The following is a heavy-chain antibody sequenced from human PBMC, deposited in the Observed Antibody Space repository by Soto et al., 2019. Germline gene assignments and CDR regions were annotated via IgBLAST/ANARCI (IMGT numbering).Heavy chain of an antibody. CDR2: ISSSSSYI. CDR1: GFTFSSYS. Sequence: EVQLVESGGGLVKPGGSLRLSCAASGFTFSSYSMNWVRQAPGKGLEWVSSISSSSSYIYYADSVKGRFTISRDNAKNSLSLHMNSLRAEDTAVYYCARDDYYDSSGYIAGACDIWGQGTMVTVSS. V-gene: IGHV3-21*01. J-gene: IGHJ3*02. D-gene: IGHD3-22*01. CDR3: ARDDYYDSSGYIAGACDI.